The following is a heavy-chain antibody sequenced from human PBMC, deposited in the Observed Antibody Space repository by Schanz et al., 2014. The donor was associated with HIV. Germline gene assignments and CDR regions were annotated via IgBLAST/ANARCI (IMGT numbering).Heavy chain of an antibody. J-gene: IGHJ6*02. D-gene: IGHD2-8*01. CDR3: ANSGYCTSGICYTRGNGMDV. V-gene: IGHV3-33*08. CDR2: IWYDGSNK. Sequence: VQLLESGGDLVQPGGSLRLSCAASGFTFSSHAMSWVRQAPGKGLEWVAVIWYDGSNKDYGDSVKGRFTISRDNSKNTLYLQMNSLRAEDTAVYYCANSGYCTSGICYTRGNGMDVWGQGTMVTVSS. CDR1: GFTFSSHA.